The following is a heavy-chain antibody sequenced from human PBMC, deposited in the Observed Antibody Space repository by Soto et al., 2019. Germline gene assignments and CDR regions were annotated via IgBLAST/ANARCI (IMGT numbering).Heavy chain of an antibody. CDR1: GYPFTSYG. CDR3: ARDRLIAVTGLLRN. V-gene: IGHV1-18*01. J-gene: IGHJ4*02. D-gene: IGHD6-19*01. CDR2: ISAYNDKT. Sequence: QVQLVQSGAEVKKPGASVKVSCKTSGYPFTSYGINWVRQAPGQGPEWMGWISAYNDKTIYTQKFQGRVTMTTDTSTNTAYMELRSLRSDDTAVYYCARDRLIAVTGLLRNWGQGTLVTVSS.